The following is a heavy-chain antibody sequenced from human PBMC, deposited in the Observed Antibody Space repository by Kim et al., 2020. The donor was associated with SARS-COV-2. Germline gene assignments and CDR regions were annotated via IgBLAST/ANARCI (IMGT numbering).Heavy chain of an antibody. V-gene: IGHV3-23*01. CDR1: GFIFSSYA. D-gene: IGHD1-26*01. CDR2: ISGSGGNI. J-gene: IGHJ4*02. Sequence: GGSLRLSCAASGFIFSSYAMTWVRRAPGRGLEWVSVISGSGGNIYYADSVKGRFTISRDNSKNTLYLQMNSLRAEDTALYSCVQNRGNWVGDPIDFWGQGTLVTVSS. CDR3: VQNRGNWVGDPIDF.